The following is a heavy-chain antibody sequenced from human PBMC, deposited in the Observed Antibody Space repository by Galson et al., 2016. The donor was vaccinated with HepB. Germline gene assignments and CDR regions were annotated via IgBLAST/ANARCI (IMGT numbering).Heavy chain of an antibody. Sequence: QSGAEVKKPGESLKISCKASGYIFTEYWIGWVRQIPGKGLEWMGIIFPGDSDTRYSPSFQGQVTISVDKSLSTAYLQWSSLKPSDSAIYYCARRDRRDGFDVWGPGTMVTGSS. CDR1: GYIFTEYW. CDR2: IFPGDSDT. CDR3: ARRDRRDGFDV. J-gene: IGHJ3*01. V-gene: IGHV5-51*01.